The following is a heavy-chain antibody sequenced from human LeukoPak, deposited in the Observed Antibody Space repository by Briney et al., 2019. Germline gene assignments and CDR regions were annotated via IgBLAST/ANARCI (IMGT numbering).Heavy chain of an antibody. CDR1: GGTFSSYA. V-gene: IGHV1-69*05. CDR3: AREFSVAGTGGWFDP. J-gene: IGHJ5*02. CDR2: IIPIFGTA. D-gene: IGHD6-19*01. Sequence: SVKVSCKASGGTFSSYAISWVRQAPGQGLDWMGGIIPIFGTANYAQKFQGRVTMTRDTSISTAYMELSRLRSDDTAVYYCAREFSVAGTGGWFDPWGQGTLVTVSS.